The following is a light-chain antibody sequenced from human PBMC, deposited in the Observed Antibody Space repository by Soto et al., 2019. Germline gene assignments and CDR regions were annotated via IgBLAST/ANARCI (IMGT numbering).Light chain of an antibody. CDR1: ETVATN. J-gene: IGKJ4*01. CDR2: GAS. CDR3: QKHNAAPLT. V-gene: IGKV3-15*01. Sequence: EVMMTQSPATLSVYQGERATLSCRASETVATNLAWYQQKPGQAPRLLISGASTRAAGISDRFRGSGSGTEFTLTISSLRSEDVATYYCQKHNAAPLTFGGGTKVDI.